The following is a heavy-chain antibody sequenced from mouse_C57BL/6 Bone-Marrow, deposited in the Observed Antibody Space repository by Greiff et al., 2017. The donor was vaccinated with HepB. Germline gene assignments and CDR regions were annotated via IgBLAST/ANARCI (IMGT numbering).Heavy chain of an antibody. CDR2: IYPRSGNT. J-gene: IGHJ4*01. CDR1: GYTFTSYG. Sequence: VMLVESGAELARPGASVKLSCKASGYTFTSYGISWVKQSTGQGLEWIGEIYPRSGNTYYNEKLKGKATLTADKSSSTAYMELRSLTSEDSAVYFCARCFYAMDYWGQGTSVTVSS. CDR3: ARCFYAMDY. V-gene: IGHV1-81*01.